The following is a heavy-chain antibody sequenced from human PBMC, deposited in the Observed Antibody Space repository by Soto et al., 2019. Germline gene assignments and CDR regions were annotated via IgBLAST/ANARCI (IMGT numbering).Heavy chain of an antibody. CDR3: VRSRVFIAVAGMATYYYYYGMDV. CDR2: TYYRSKWYN. Sequence: LSLTCAISGDSVSSDSAAWNWIRQSPSRGLEWLGRTYYRSKWYNDYAVSVNGRITINPDTSKNHFSLQLNSVTPEDTAVYYCVRSRVFIAVAGMATYYYYYGMDVWGQGTTVTVSS. V-gene: IGHV6-1*01. J-gene: IGHJ6*02. D-gene: IGHD6-19*01. CDR1: GDSVSSDSAA.